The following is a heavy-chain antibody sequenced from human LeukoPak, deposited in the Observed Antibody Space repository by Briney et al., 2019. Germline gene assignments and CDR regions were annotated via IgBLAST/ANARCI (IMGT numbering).Heavy chain of an antibody. Sequence: GGSLRLSCAASGFTVSDNYMSWVRQAPGKGLEWVSVIYSDGSTYYADSVKGRFTISRDNSKNTVYLQMNSLRAEDTAVYYCARDWRDSSGKFPNDAFDIWGQGTMVTVSS. CDR2: IYSDGST. J-gene: IGHJ3*02. CDR1: GFTVSDNY. V-gene: IGHV3-66*01. CDR3: ARDWRDSSGKFPNDAFDI. D-gene: IGHD3-22*01.